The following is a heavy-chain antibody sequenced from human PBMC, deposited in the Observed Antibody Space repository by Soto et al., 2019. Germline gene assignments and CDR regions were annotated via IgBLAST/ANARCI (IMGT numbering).Heavy chain of an antibody. Sequence: SETLSLTCTVSGGSISSYYWSWIRQPPGKGLEWIGYIYYSWSTNYNPSLKSRVTISVDTSKNQFSLKLSSVTAADTAVYYCARETRIVGATRAEDAFDIWGQGTMVTVSS. D-gene: IGHD1-26*01. CDR1: GGSISSYY. J-gene: IGHJ3*02. CDR3: ARETRIVGATRAEDAFDI. V-gene: IGHV4-59*01. CDR2: IYYSWST.